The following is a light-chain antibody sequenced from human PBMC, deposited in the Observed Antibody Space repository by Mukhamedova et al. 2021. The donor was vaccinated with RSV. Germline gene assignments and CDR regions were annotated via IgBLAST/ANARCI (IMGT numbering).Light chain of an antibody. CDR2: AAS. Sequence: VTITCRASQNIRTFLNWYQQKPGKAPRLVIYAASTLQSGVPSRFSGDGSGTEFTLTIRSLQPDDFATYYCHQSHSTPPTFGGGT. CDR1: QNIRTF. V-gene: IGKV1-39*01. CDR3: HQSHSTPPT. J-gene: IGKJ4*01.